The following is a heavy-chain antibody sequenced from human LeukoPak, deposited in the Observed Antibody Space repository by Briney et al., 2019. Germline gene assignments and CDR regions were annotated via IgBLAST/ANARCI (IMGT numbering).Heavy chain of an antibody. D-gene: IGHD2-2*01. CDR1: GGSINTSHW. CDR3: ARVHPEYCSSTSCYRVPLYFDL. V-gene: IGHV4-4*02. J-gene: IGHJ2*01. Sequence: SETLSLTCAVSGGSINTSHWWSWVRQPPGKGLEWIGEIYHSGSTNYNPSLKSRVTISVDTSKNQFSLKLSSVTAADTAVYYCARVHPEYCSSTSCYRVPLYFDLWGRGTLVTVSS. CDR2: IYHSGST.